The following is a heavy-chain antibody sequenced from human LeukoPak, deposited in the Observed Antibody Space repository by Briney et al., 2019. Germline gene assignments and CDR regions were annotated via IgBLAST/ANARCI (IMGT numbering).Heavy chain of an antibody. J-gene: IGHJ4*02. CDR2: IYYTKNT. CDR1: GGSISSSSAY. D-gene: IGHD5-18*01. V-gene: IGHV4-39*01. Sequence: SETLSLTCTVSGGSISSSSAYWGWVRQPPGKGLEWIGSIYYTKNTYYNPSLESRVTISADTSKNQFSLTLGSVSATDTAVYYCASPRGFSYGYFDYWGQGTLATVSS. CDR3: ASPRGFSYGYFDY.